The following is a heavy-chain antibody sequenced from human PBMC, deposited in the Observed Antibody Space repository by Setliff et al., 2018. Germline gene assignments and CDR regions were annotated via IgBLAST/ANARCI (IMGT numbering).Heavy chain of an antibody. CDR3: VRERAYDGMNYYGMDV. CDR2: ISAYNGHT. V-gene: IGHV1-18*01. Sequence: ASVKVSCKASGYNFAESIVSWVRQAPGQGLEWMGWISAYNGHTYSAQKFQARVTLTTDTSTNMAYMELRGLRSDDTAIYYCVRERAYDGMNYYGMDVWGQGTTVTVSS. J-gene: IGHJ6*01. CDR1: GYNFAESI. D-gene: IGHD3-22*01.